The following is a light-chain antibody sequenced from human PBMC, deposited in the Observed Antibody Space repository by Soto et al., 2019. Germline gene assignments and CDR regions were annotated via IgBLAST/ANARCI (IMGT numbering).Light chain of an antibody. J-gene: IGLJ2*01. Sequence: QSALTQPASVSGSPGQSITISCTGTSSDVGGYIYVSWHQQHPGTAPKLMIYDVSNRPSGVSNRFSGSKSGNTPSLTISGLQAEDEADYYCSSFTSSNTQVFGGGTKLTVL. V-gene: IGLV2-14*01. CDR1: SSDVGGYIY. CDR2: DVS. CDR3: SSFTSSNTQV.